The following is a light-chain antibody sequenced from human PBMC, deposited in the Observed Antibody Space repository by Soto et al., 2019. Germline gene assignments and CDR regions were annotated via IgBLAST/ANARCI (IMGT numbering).Light chain of an antibody. J-gene: IGKJ1*01. CDR3: HQRQRWTRT. V-gene: IGKV3-11*01. Sequence: IVLTQSPGTLSLSPGEGASLSCRASQTVVVRLAWYQHKPGQAPRLIIYEASNRAAGIPARLSGSGSGTDFTITITSIQNEDFEFYYCHQRQRWTRTFGQGTKVDIK. CDR2: EAS. CDR1: QTVVVR.